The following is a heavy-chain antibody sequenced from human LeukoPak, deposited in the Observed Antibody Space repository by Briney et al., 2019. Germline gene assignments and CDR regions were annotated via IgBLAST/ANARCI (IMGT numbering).Heavy chain of an antibody. CDR2: ISYDGSNK. J-gene: IGHJ4*02. V-gene: IGHV3-30*18. CDR1: GFTFSSYG. D-gene: IGHD2-2*01. CDR3: AKDGARYCSSTSCYFFGY. Sequence: PGGSLRLSCAASGFTFSSYGMHWVRQAPGKGLEWVAVISYDGSNKYYADSVKGRFTISRDNSKNTLYLQMNSLRAEDTAVYYCAKDGARYCSSTSCYFFGYWGQGTLVTVSS.